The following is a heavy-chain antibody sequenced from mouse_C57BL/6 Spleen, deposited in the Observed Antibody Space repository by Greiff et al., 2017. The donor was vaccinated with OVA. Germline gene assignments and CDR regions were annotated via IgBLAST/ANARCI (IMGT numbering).Heavy chain of an antibody. D-gene: IGHD4-1*01. CDR2: ISSGSSTI. V-gene: IGHV5-17*01. CDR1: GFTFSDYG. CDR3: ARIDWDGSFDY. J-gene: IGHJ2*01. Sequence: EVQVVESGGGLVKPGGSLKLSCAASGFTFSDYGMHWVRQAPEKGLEWVAYISSGSSTIYYADTVKGRFTISRDNAKNTLFLQMTSLRSEDTAMYYCARIDWDGSFDYWGQGTTLTVSS.